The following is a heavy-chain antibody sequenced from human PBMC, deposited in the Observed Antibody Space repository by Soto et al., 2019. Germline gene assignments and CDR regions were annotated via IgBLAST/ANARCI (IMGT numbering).Heavy chain of an antibody. CDR2: IFPGDSDT. Sequence: PGESLKISCKGSGYIFANDWIAWVRQMPGKGLEWMGIIFPGDSDTRYSPSSQGQVTISADKSINTAYLQWSSLKASDTAVYYCARRVAAHPYFDFWGQGALVTVYS. V-gene: IGHV5-51*01. CDR1: GYIFANDW. CDR3: ARRVAAHPYFDF. D-gene: IGHD6-6*01. J-gene: IGHJ4*02.